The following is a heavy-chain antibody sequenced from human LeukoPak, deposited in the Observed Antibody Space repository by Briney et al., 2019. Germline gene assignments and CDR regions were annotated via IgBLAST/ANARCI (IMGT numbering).Heavy chain of an antibody. D-gene: IGHD6-13*01. V-gene: IGHV6-1*01. CDR3: ARRKAATFGMDV. CDR1: GDSVSSNSAT. CDR2: TYYRSKWYN. Sequence: SQTLSLTCAISGDSVSSNSATWNWIGQSPSRGLEWLGRTYYRSKWYNDYAVSMKSRITINPDTSKNQFSLQLNSVTPEDTAVYYCARRKAATFGMDVWGQGTTVTVSS. J-gene: IGHJ6*02.